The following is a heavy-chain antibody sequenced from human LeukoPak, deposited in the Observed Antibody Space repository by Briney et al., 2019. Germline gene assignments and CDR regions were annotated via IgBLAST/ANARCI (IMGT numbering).Heavy chain of an antibody. V-gene: IGHV1-2*02. CDR2: INPNSGGT. Sequence: ASVKVSCKASGYTFTGYYMHWVRQAPGQGLGWMGWINPNSGGTNYAQKFQGRVTMTRDTSISTAYMELSRLRSDDTAVYYCARGPQQLVRDGGFDPWGQGTLVTVSS. J-gene: IGHJ5*02. CDR3: ARGPQQLVRDGGFDP. D-gene: IGHD6-13*01. CDR1: GYTFTGYY.